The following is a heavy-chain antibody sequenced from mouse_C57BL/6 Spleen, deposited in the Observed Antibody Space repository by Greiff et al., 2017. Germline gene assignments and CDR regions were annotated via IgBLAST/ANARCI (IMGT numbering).Heavy chain of an antibody. Sequence: EVQGVESGGGLVKPGGSLKLSCAASGFTFSDYGMHWVRQAPEKGLEWVAYISSGSSTIYYADTVKGRFTISRDNAKNTLFLQMTSLRSEDTAMYYCAKSITTGDWYFDVWGTGTTVTVSS. J-gene: IGHJ1*03. CDR2: ISSGSSTI. D-gene: IGHD1-1*01. V-gene: IGHV5-17*01. CDR3: AKSITTGDWYFDV. CDR1: GFTFSDYG.